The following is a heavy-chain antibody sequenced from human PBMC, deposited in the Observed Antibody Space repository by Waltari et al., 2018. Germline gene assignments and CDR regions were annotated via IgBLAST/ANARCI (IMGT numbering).Heavy chain of an antibody. CDR2: VTGRGPIA. V-gene: IGHV3-23*01. D-gene: IGHD3-3*01. Sequence: EVQLLESGGGLVQPGGSLRLSCTASGFTFNNYAMTWVRQAPGKGLGVVSTVTGRGPIAYYADSVKGRFTISRDNSNNMLYVQMNSLRAEDTAVYYCAAFPSMSGRDYWGQGTLVTVSS. J-gene: IGHJ4*02. CDR3: AAFPSMSGRDY. CDR1: GFTFNNYA.